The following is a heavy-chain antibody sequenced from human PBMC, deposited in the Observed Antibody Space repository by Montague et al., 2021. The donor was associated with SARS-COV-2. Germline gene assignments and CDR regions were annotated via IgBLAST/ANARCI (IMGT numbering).Heavy chain of an antibody. CDR1: GFSLSTSGMG. J-gene: IGHJ4*02. CDR3: ARSYGTTVVTRAFDY. CDR2: XDWXDDK. Sequence: PALVTPTQTLTLTCTFSGFSLSTSGMGVSWIRRPPGKALEWLTLXDWXDDKYYSTSLKTRLTISKDTSKNQVVLTMTNMDPVDTATYYCARSYGTTVVTRAFDYWGQGTLVTVSS. D-gene: IGHD4-23*01. V-gene: IGHV2-70*01.